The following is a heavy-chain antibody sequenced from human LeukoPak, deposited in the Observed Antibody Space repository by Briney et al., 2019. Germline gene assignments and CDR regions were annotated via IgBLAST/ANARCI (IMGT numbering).Heavy chain of an antibody. J-gene: IGHJ4*02. D-gene: IGHD5-18*01. CDR2: IFHSGST. CDR3: TTGGYSYGYLRDY. V-gene: IGHV4-38-2*02. CDR1: DYSISSGYY. Sequence: SETLSLTCTVSDYSISSGYYWGWIRQPPGKGLEWIGSIFHSGSTYYNPSLKSRVTISVDTSKNQFSLELSSVTAADTAVYYCTTGGYSYGYLRDYWGQGTLVTVSS.